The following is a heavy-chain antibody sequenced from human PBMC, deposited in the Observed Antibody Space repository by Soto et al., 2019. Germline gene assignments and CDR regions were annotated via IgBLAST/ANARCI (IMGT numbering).Heavy chain of an antibody. J-gene: IGHJ4*02. CDR3: ARVAFGPIDY. CDR1: NYSISSGYY. V-gene: IGHV4-38-2*02. CDR2: MYHSGTT. Sequence: SETLSLTCTVSNYSISSGYYWGWIRQSPGEGLEWIASMYHSGTTYYNPSLKSRVTISIDTSKNQFSLKLTSVTSADTAVYFCARVAFGPIDYWGQGTLVTVSS. D-gene: IGHD3-16*01.